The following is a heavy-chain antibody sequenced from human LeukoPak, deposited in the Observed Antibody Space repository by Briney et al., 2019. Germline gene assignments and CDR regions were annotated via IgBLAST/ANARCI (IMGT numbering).Heavy chain of an antibody. CDR2: INHSGST. Sequence: SETLSLTCAVYGGSFSGYYCSWLRQPPGKGLEWIGEINHSGSTNYNPSLKSRVTISGDTSKHHFSLELRSVAAADTAVYYCAISGNYFTRDAFDIWGQGTMVTVSS. J-gene: IGHJ3*02. CDR1: GGSFSGYY. CDR3: AISGNYFTRDAFDI. V-gene: IGHV4-34*01. D-gene: IGHD1-26*01.